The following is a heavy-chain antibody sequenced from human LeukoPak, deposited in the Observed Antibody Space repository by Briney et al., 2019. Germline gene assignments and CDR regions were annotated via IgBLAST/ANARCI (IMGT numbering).Heavy chain of an antibody. CDR1: GYRFTSFG. Sequence: GASVKVSCKASGYRFTSFGISWVRQAPGQGLEWMGWISVYNGNTNHIQKVQGRVTLTTDTSTSTAYMELRSLTSDDTALYYCARAGAAVTMFFDFWGQGTLVTVSS. J-gene: IGHJ4*02. CDR2: ISVYNGNT. V-gene: IGHV1-18*01. CDR3: ARAGAAVTMFFDF. D-gene: IGHD4-17*01.